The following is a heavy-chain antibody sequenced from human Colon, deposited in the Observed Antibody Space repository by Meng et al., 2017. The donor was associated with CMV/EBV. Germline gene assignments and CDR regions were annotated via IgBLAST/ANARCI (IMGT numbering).Heavy chain of an antibody. CDR1: GFTFSSYW. Sequence: LKISCAASGFTFSSYWMSWVRQAPGKGLEWVANIKQDGSEKYYVDSVKGRFTISRDNAKNSLYLQMNSLRAEDTAVYYCARDRRNNVGMDVWGQGTTVTVSS. V-gene: IGHV3-7*01. CDR3: ARDRRNNVGMDV. D-gene: IGHD2-8*01. J-gene: IGHJ6*02. CDR2: IKQDGSEK.